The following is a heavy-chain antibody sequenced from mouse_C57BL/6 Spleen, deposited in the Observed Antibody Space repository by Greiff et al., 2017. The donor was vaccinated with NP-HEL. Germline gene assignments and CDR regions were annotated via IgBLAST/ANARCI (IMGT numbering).Heavy chain of an antibody. CDR3: ARNDLPGSSYDWFAY. CDR2: IWTGGGT. J-gene: IGHJ3*01. CDR1: GFSLTSYA. V-gene: IGHV2-9-1*01. Sequence: QVQLKESGPGLVAPSQSLSITCTVSGFSLTSYAISWVRQPPGKGLEWLGVIWTGGGTNYNSALNSRLSISKDNSKSQVFLKMNSLQTDDSARYYCARNDLPGSSYDWFAYWGQGTLVTVSA. D-gene: IGHD1-1*01.